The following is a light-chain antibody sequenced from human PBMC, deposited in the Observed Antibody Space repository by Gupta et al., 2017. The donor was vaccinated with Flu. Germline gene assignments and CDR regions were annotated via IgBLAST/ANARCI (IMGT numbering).Light chain of an antibody. CDR3: CSYIGSTTWV. CDR1: SSDVGSNNL. V-gene: IGLV2-23*01. Sequence: QSALTQPASVSGSPGQSITLSCTGTSSDVGSNNLVSWFQQNPGKAPKLMIYEGSKRPSGVSNRFSGSKSGNTASLTISGLQAEDEGDYYCCSYIGSTTWVFGGGTKLTVL. CDR2: EGS. J-gene: IGLJ3*02.